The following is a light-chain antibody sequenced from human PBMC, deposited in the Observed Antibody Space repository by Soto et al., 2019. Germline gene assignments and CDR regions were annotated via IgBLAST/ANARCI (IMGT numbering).Light chain of an antibody. Sequence: EIVMTQSPATLSVSPGERATLSCRASQSVRSNLAWYQLKPGQPPRLLNHGASTRATGFPARFSGSGSGTQFTLTISSLQSEDFAVYYCHQYNDWPGTFGQGTKVEIK. CDR1: QSVRSN. CDR3: HQYNDWPGT. V-gene: IGKV3-15*01. J-gene: IGKJ1*01. CDR2: GAS.